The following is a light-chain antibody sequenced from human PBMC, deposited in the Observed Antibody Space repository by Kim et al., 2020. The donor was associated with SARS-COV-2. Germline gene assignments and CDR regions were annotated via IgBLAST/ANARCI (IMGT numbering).Light chain of an antibody. CDR2: EDN. CDR3: QAWDSSTVI. CDR1: KLGDEY. Sequence: VSPGQTARITCSGKKLGDEYVCWDQQKPGQSPVLVMYEDNKRPSGIPERFAGADAGNTATLTISGTQAMEEADYYCQAWDSSTVIFGGGTQLTVL. J-gene: IGLJ2*01. V-gene: IGLV3-1*01.